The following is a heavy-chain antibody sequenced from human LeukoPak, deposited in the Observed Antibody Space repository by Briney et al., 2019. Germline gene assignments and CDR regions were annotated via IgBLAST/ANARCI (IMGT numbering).Heavy chain of an antibody. V-gene: IGHV1-8*03. J-gene: IGHJ5*02. Sequence: ASVKVSCKASGYAFTSYDINWVRQATGQGLEWMGWMNRNSGNTGYAQKFQGRVTITRNTSISTAYMELSSLRSEDMAVYYCARRYLASRGWFDPWGQGTL. D-gene: IGHD3-10*01. CDR2: MNRNSGNT. CDR1: GYAFTSYD. CDR3: ARRYLASRGWFDP.